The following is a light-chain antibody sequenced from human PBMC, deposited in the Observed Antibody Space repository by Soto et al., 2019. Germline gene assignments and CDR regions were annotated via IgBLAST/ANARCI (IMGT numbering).Light chain of an antibody. V-gene: IGLV2-14*03. J-gene: IGLJ1*01. CDR3: SAYTVSRTYV. CDR2: NVY. Sequence: QSVLAQPAGVSGSPVQSIPISCTGTSSDVGAYNFVSWHQQHPGKAPKLMIYNVYDRPSGISYRFSGSKSGNTASLTISGLQGEDEADYYCSAYTVSRTYVFGTGTKVTVL. CDR1: SSDVGAYNF.